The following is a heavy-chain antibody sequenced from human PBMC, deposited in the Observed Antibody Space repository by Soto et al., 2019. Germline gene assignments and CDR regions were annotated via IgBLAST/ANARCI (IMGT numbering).Heavy chain of an antibody. Sequence: PGGSLRLSCSASGFTFXSYWMSWVRQAPGKGLEWVANVKQDGSEKYYVDSVKGRFTISRDSAKNSLYLQMNSLRAEDTAVYYCAREEGYCSGGSCYRYYYYMDVWGKGTTVTVSS. D-gene: IGHD2-15*01. CDR3: AREEGYCSGGSCYRYYYYMDV. CDR1: GFTFXSYW. V-gene: IGHV3-7*01. J-gene: IGHJ6*03. CDR2: VKQDGSEK.